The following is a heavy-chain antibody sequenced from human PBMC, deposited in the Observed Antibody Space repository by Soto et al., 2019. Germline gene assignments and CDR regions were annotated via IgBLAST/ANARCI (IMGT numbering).Heavy chain of an antibody. Sequence: GSGPTLVNPTQTLTLTCTFSGFSLSTSGMCVSWIRQPPGKALEWLALIDWDGDEHYSTSLKTRLTIFKDGSKNQVVLTMTNMAPVDTATYYCAGRSWMQLWLAFDYYYYGMDVWGQGTTVTVSS. V-gene: IGHV2-70*12. D-gene: IGHD5-18*01. CDR1: GFSLSTSGMC. CDR2: IDWDGDE. CDR3: AGRSWMQLWLAFDYYYYGMDV. J-gene: IGHJ6*02.